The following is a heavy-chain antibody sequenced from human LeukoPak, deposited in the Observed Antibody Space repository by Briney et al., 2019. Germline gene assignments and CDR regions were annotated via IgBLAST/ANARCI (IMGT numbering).Heavy chain of an antibody. D-gene: IGHD3-22*01. V-gene: IGHV3-49*03. CDR2: ISDKAHGGTI. J-gene: IGHJ1*01. CDR3: TKGGYSFQH. Sequence: GGSLRLSCRTSGFTFCDYSMTWFRQAPGEGLEWLAFISDKAHGGTIEYAASVKGRFIISRDDSKNVAYLQMNSLKTEDTAVYYCTKGGYSFQHWGQGTLVTVSS. CDR1: GFTFCDYS.